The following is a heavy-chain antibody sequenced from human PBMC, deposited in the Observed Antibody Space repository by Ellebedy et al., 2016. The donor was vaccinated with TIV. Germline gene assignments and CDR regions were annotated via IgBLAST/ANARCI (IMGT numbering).Heavy chain of an antibody. CDR2: IKQDGSEE. D-gene: IGHD1-26*01. V-gene: IGHV3-7*04. Sequence: GESLKSSXVASGFSFSNYWMSWVRQAPGKGLEWVANIKQDGSEEYFVDSVKGRFTISRDNAKNSLYLQMTSLRAEDTAVYYCARGSGSYFVHWGQGTLVTVSS. CDR1: GFSFSNYW. J-gene: IGHJ4*02. CDR3: ARGSGSYFVH.